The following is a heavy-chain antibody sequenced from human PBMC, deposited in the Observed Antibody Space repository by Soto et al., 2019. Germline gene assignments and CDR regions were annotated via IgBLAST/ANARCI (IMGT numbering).Heavy chain of an antibody. D-gene: IGHD6-13*01. CDR2: INPNSGGT. J-gene: IGHJ3*02. V-gene: IGHV1-2*04. CDR3: ATLAGSRWPVDAFDI. Sequence: VSVKVCCKASGYTVNGYYMHWVRQAPGQGLEWRGWINPNSGGTNYAQKFQGWVTMPRDTSISPAYMELSRLRSDDTAVYYCATLAGSRWPVDAFDIWGQGTMVTVSS. CDR1: GYTVNGYY.